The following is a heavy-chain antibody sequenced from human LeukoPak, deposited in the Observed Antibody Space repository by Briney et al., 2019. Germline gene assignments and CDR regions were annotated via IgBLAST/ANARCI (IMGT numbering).Heavy chain of an antibody. CDR2: IYYSGST. D-gene: IGHD3-10*01. V-gene: IGHV4-39*07. CDR1: GGSISSSSYY. J-gene: IGHJ4*02. Sequence: PSETLSLTCTVSGGSISSSSYYWGWIRQPPGKGLEWIGSIYYSGSTYYNPSLKSRVTISVDTSKNQFSLKLSSVTAADTAVYYCARAPGSFTSFFDYWGQGTLVTVSS. CDR3: ARAPGSFTSFFDY.